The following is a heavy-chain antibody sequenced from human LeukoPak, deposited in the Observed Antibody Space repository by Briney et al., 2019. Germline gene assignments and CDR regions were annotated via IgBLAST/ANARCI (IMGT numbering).Heavy chain of an antibody. CDR3: ARAPSPRNYDFWSEAFDY. CDR2: ISSSSSYI. CDR1: GFTFSSYA. J-gene: IGHJ4*02. Sequence: GGSLRLSCAASGFTFSSYAMSWVRQAPGKGLEWVSSISSSSSYIYYADSVKGRFTISRDNAKNSLYLQMSSLRAEDTAVYYCARAPSPRNYDFWSEAFDYWGQGTLVTVSS. D-gene: IGHD3-3*01. V-gene: IGHV3-21*01.